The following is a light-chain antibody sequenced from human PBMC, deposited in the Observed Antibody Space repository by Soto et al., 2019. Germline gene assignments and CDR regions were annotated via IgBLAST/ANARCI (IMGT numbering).Light chain of an antibody. V-gene: IGLV1-44*01. CDR1: SSNIGSDT. CDR2: SNN. CDR3: AAWDRSLHAWV. Sequence: QLVLTQPPSASGTPGQRVTISCSGSSSNIGSDTANWYQQLPGTAPKLLIYSNNQRPSGVPDRFSGSKSGASASLAISGLQSEDEADYYCAAWDRSLHAWVFGGGTKLTVL. J-gene: IGLJ3*02.